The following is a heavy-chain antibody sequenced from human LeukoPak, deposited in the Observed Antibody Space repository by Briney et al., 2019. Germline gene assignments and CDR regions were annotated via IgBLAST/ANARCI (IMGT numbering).Heavy chain of an antibody. CDR3: ATDRPGWSGSYSSLGGSGMDV. CDR2: IIPIFGTA. D-gene: IGHD1-26*01. CDR1: GGTFSSYA. V-gene: IGHV1-69*13. J-gene: IGHJ6*02. Sequence: SVKVSCKASGGTFSSYAISWVRQAPGQGLEWMGGIIPIFGTANYAQKYQGRVTITADESTSTAYMELSSLRSEDTAVYYCATDRPGWSGSYSSLGGSGMDVWGQGTTVTVSS.